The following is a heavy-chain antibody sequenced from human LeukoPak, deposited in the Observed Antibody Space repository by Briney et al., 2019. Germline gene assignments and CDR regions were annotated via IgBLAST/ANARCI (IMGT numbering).Heavy chain of an antibody. CDR3: ARDRGRRGPTTFND. V-gene: IGHV3-74*01. D-gene: IGHD3-10*01. CDR2: FSDDGSAT. J-gene: IGHJ4*02. Sequence: GGSLRLSCASSGFSFSTSCMHWVRKGRGKGLVLVSSFSDDGSATIYADFVKGRFTISRDNAKNTLYLQMNSRRAEDTALYYCARDRGRRGPTTFNDWGQGTLVSASA. CDR1: GFSFSTSC.